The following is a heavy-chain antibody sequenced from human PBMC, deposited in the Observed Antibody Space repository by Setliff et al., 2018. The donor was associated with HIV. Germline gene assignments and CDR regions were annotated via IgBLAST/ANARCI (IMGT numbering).Heavy chain of an antibody. Sequence: GASLKVSCKASGYSFTSYTIHWVRQAPGQRLEWMGWINAGNGNTKYSQKFRGRVTFTRDTSASTAYMELSGLGFEDTAVYYCARLSSAAMWGGGAFDIWGQGTMVT. V-gene: IGHV1-3*01. D-gene: IGHD2-2*01. CDR3: ARLSSAAMWGGGAFDI. CDR1: GYSFTSYT. CDR2: INAGNGNT. J-gene: IGHJ3*02.